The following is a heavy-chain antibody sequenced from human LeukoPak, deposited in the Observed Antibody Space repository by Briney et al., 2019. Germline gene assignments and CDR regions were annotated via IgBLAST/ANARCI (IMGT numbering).Heavy chain of an antibody. Sequence: GGSLRLSCAASGFTFSSYGMHWVRQAPGKGLEWVAFIRYDGSNKYYADSVKGRFTISRDNSKNTLYLQMNSLRAEDTAVYYCAKAEHYYDSSGEGFDYWGQGTLVTVSS. CDR3: AKAEHYYDSSGEGFDY. D-gene: IGHD3-22*01. J-gene: IGHJ4*02. V-gene: IGHV3-30*02. CDR2: IRYDGSNK. CDR1: GFTFSSYG.